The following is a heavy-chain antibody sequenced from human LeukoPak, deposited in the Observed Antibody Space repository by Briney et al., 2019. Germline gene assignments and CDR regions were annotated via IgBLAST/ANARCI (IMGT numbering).Heavy chain of an antibody. Sequence: GASVKVSCKASGGTFSSYAISWVRQAPGQGLEWMGRIIPILGIANYAQKFQGRVTITADKSTSTAYMELSSLRSEDTAVYYCAREGYSSSWYSPYYFDYWGQGTLVTVSS. D-gene: IGHD6-13*01. CDR3: AREGYSSSWYSPYYFDY. CDR2: IIPILGIA. CDR1: GGTFSSYA. J-gene: IGHJ4*02. V-gene: IGHV1-69*04.